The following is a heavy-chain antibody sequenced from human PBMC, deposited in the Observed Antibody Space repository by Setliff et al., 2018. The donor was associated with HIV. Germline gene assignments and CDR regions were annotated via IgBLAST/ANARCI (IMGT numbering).Heavy chain of an antibody. V-gene: IGHV4-61*09. CDR1: GGSISSGSYY. D-gene: IGHD3-22*01. CDR3: ASRIYYYDESRVLREEGFVP. J-gene: IGHJ5*02. Sequence: SETLSLTCSVSGGSISSGSYYWTWIRQPAGKGPEWIGHIYTNGYTNYNPSLKSRVTISIDTSKNQFSLKLTSVTAADTAMYYCASRIYYYDESRVLREEGFVPWGQGTLVTVSS. CDR2: IYTNGYT.